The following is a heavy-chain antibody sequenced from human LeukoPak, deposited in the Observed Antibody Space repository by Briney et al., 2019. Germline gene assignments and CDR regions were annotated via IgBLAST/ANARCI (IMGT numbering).Heavy chain of an antibody. Sequence: PGGSLRLSCAASGFTFSSHWVAWLRQAPGKGLEWVANIKQDGSEIYYVDSVKGRFTISRDNAKNSLYLQMNSLRAEDTAVYYCARDGGYCSGGSCYSGAWTPPHDYWGQGTLVTVSS. CDR3: ARDGGYCSGGSCYSGAWTPPHDY. CDR1: GFTFSSHW. CDR2: IKQDGSEI. V-gene: IGHV3-7*01. J-gene: IGHJ4*02. D-gene: IGHD2-15*01.